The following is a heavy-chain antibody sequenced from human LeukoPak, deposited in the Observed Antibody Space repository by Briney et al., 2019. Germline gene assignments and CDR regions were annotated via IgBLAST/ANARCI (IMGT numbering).Heavy chain of an antibody. V-gene: IGHV3-30*18. J-gene: IGHJ4*02. CDR3: AKAGTNIVVVVAAPDY. CDR1: GFTFSSYG. CDR2: ISYDGSNK. Sequence: PGGSLRLSCAASGFTFSSYGMHWVRQAPGKGLEWVAVISYDGSNKYYADSVKGRFTISRDNSKNTLYLQMNSLRAEDTAVYYCAKAGTNIVVVVAAPDYWGQGTLVTVSS. D-gene: IGHD2-15*01.